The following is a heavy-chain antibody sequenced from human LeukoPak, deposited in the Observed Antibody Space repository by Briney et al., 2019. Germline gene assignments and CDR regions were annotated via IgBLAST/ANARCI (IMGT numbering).Heavy chain of an antibody. CDR3: ARDRKVRGVTYLHVASTLDY. J-gene: IGHJ4*02. CDR1: GFTFSDYY. Sequence: PGGSLRLSCAASGFTFSDYYMSWIRQAPGKGLEWVSYISSSSSYIYYADSVKGRFTISRDNAKNSLYLQMNSLRAEDTAVYYCARDRKVRGVTYLHVASTLDYWGQGTLVTVSS. CDR2: ISSSSSYI. V-gene: IGHV3-11*06. D-gene: IGHD3-10*01.